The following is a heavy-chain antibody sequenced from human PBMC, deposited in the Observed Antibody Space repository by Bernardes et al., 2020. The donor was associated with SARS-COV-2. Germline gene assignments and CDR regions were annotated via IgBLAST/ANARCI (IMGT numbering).Heavy chain of an antibody. V-gene: IGHV4-4*07. CDR3: ARWDGSQGQFDS. CDR2: IYASGST. CDR1: GVSLYNYY. J-gene: IGHJ4*02. D-gene: IGHD1-26*01. Sequence: SETLSLTSSVSGVSLYNYYWNWIRQSAGKGLEWLGRIYASGSTNYNPSLESRITMSLDTSKKQFSLKLNSVTAAEKAVDYCARWDGSQGQFDSWGQGTLVTVSS.